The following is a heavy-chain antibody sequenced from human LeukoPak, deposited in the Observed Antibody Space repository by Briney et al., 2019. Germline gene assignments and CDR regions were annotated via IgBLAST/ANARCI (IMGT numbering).Heavy chain of an antibody. J-gene: IGHJ4*02. CDR3: ATETNGRHYDY. V-gene: IGHV3-21*06. Sequence: GGSLRLSCTTSGLTFSTSGFNWVRQAPGKGLEWVASIGPTGSDRYHADSIKGRFTISRDNANNFLYLQMDSLRAEDTAVYYCATETNGRHYDYWGQGTLLTVSS. D-gene: IGHD1-14*01. CDR2: IGPTGSDR. CDR1: GLTFSTSG.